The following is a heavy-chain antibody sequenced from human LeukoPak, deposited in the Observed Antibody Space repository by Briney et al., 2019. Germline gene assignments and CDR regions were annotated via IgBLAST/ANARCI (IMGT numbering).Heavy chain of an antibody. CDR1: GYTFTGYY. V-gene: IGHV1-2*04. D-gene: IGHD3-10*01. Sequence: GASVNVSCKASGYTFTGYYLHWVRQAPGQGLEWMGWINPNSGGTNYAQNFQGWVTMTRDTSISTAYMELSRLRSDDTAVYYCTRGTTRITTSVVYYFDFWGQGTLVTVSS. CDR3: TRGTTRITTSVVYYFDF. CDR2: INPNSGGT. J-gene: IGHJ4*02.